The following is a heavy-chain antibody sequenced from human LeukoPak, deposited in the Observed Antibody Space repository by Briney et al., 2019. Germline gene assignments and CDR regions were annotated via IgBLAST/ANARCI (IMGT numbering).Heavy chain of an antibody. D-gene: IGHD3-10*01. CDR3: ARPLGYGSGTYFV. CDR1: GYSSTTYL. J-gene: IGHJ4*02. CDR2: IYPGDSDT. Sequence: PGESLQICCKCSGYSSTTYLIAWVRQMPGKGLEWMGIIYPGDSDTSYSPSFQGQVTISADKSISTAYLQWSSLKASDTAMYYCARPLGYGSGTYFVWGQGTLVTVSS. V-gene: IGHV5-51*01.